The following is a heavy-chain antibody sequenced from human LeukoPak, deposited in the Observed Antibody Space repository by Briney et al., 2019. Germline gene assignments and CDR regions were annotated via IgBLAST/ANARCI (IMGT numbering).Heavy chain of an antibody. CDR1: GYSFTNYW. Sequence: GESLKISCKGGGYSFTNYWIVWVRQMPGKGLEWMGLIYPGDSDTRYSPSFQGQVTFSVDASISTAYLQLSGLRASDTAIYYCVRFGLTSSLDYWGQGTLVTVSS. J-gene: IGHJ4*02. D-gene: IGHD6-13*01. V-gene: IGHV5-51*01. CDR2: IYPGDSDT. CDR3: VRFGLTSSLDY.